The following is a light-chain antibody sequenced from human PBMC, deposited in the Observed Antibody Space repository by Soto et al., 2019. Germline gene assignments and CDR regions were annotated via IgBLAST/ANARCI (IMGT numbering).Light chain of an antibody. CDR3: QQLNSYPRT. Sequence: DIQMTQAPSSLSASVGDRVTLTCRASPSPSSYLNWYQQKPGKAPKLLIYDASNLETGVPSRCSGSGSGTEFTLTISSLQPEDFATYYCQQLNSYPRTFGQGTRLEI. J-gene: IGKJ5*01. V-gene: IGKV1-33*01. CDR1: PSPSSY. CDR2: DAS.